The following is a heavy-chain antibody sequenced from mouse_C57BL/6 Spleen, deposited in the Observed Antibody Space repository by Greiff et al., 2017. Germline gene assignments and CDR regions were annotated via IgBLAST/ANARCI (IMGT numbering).Heavy chain of an antibody. CDR3: ASTMVTTSFAY. J-gene: IGHJ3*01. D-gene: IGHD2-2*01. CDR2: IYPSDSET. Sequence: QVQLQQPGAELVRPGSSVKLSCKASGYTFTSYWMDWVKQRPGQGLEWIGNIYPSDSETHYNQKFKDKATLTVDKSSSTAYMQLSSLTSEDSAVYYGASTMVTTSFAYWGQGTLVTVSA. V-gene: IGHV1-61*01. CDR1: GYTFTSYW.